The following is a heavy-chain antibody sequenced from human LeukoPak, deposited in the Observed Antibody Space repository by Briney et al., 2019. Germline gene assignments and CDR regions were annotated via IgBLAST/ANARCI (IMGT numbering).Heavy chain of an antibody. CDR3: ASSYKRGVVIIHYVDY. Sequence: VYGGSFSGYYWSWLRQPPGKGLEXLGEINHSGSTNYNPSLNSRVTISVDTSKNQFSLKLSSVTATDTAVYYCASSYKRGVVIIHYVDYWGQGTLVTVSS. CDR1: GGSFSGYY. V-gene: IGHV4-34*01. CDR2: INHSGST. D-gene: IGHD3-3*01. J-gene: IGHJ4*02.